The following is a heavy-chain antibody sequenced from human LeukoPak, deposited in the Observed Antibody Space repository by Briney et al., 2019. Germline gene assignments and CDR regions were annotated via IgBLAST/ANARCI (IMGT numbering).Heavy chain of an antibody. Sequence: PSETLSLTCAVSGGSISSGGYSWSWIRQPPGKGLEWIGYIYYSGSTYYNPSLKSRVTISVDTSKNQFSLKLSSVTAADTAVYYCARYYGDYALGVDYWGQGTLVTVSS. D-gene: IGHD4-17*01. V-gene: IGHV4-30-2*05. CDR2: IYYSGST. CDR3: ARYYGDYALGVDY. CDR1: GGSISSGGYS. J-gene: IGHJ4*02.